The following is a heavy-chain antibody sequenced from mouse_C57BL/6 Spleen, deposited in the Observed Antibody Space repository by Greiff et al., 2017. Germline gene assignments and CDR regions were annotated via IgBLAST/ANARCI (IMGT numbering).Heavy chain of an antibody. J-gene: IGHJ1*03. CDR1: GYTFTDYY. V-gene: IGHV1-19*01. CDR3: ARDGYGSSYDWYFDV. Sequence: SGPVLVKPGASVKMSCKASGYTFTDYYMNWVKQSHGKSLEWIGVINPYNGGTSYNQKFKGKATLTVDKSSSTAYMELNSLTSEDSAVYYCARDGYGSSYDWYFDVWGTGTTVTVSS. D-gene: IGHD1-1*01. CDR2: INPYNGGT.